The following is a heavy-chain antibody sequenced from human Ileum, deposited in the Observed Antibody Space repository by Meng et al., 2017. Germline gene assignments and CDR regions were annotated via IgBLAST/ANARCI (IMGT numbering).Heavy chain of an antibody. CDR3: ARDHWGSLDY. CDR2: ART. Sequence: PGIVRATESLCLSGTGSGWFVRSAGYISGCVRQPTGKGLEWSRYARTKYNPPLKNRVTISLDTSKNQFSLKLSSVTAADTAVYYCARDHWGSLDYWGQGILVTVSS. D-gene: IGHD7-27*01. J-gene: IGHJ4*02. V-gene: IGHV4-61*08. CDR1: GWFVRSAGYI.